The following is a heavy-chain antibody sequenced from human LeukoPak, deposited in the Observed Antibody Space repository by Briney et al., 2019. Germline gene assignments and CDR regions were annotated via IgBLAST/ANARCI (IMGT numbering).Heavy chain of an antibody. V-gene: IGHV4-59*01. CDR1: GGSISSYY. Sequence: SETLSLTCTVSGGSISSYYWSWVRQPPGKGLEWIGYIYYSGSTNYNPSLKSRVTISVDTSKNQFSLKLSSVTAADTAVYYCARGTPTPYYYYMDVWGKGTTVTVSS. J-gene: IGHJ6*03. CDR2: IYYSGST. CDR3: ARGTPTPYYYYMDV.